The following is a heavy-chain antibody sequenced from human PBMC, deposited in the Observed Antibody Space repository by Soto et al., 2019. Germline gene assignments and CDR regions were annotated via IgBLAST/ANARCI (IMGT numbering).Heavy chain of an antibody. J-gene: IGHJ5*02. CDR1: GGSISSCVYY. V-gene: IGHV4-31*03. CDR2: IYYSGST. D-gene: IGHD3-10*01. CDR3: ARDPTGSDKWFAP. Sequence: SETLSLTCTVSGGSISSCVYYWSWIRQHPGKGLEWIGYIYYSGSTYYNPSLKSRVTISVDTSKNQFSLKLRSVTAADTAVYYCARDPTGSDKWFAPWVQGTLDTVSS.